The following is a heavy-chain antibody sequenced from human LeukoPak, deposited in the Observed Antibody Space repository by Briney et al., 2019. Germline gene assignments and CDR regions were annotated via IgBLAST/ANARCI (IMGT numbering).Heavy chain of an antibody. CDR3: ARKEYSSGWTDY. Sequence: SETLSLTCTVSGGSISSYYWCWIRQPPGKGLEWIGYIYYSGSTNYNPSLKSRVTISVDTSKNQFSLKLSSVTAADTAVYYCARKEYSSGWTDYWGQGTLVTVSS. CDR2: IYYSGST. V-gene: IGHV4-59*01. CDR1: GGSISSYY. D-gene: IGHD6-19*01. J-gene: IGHJ4*02.